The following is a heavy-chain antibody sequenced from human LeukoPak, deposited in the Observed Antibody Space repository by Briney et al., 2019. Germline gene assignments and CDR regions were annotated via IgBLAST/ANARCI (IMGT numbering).Heavy chain of an antibody. Sequence: ASVKVSCKASGYTFTSYYMHWVRQAPGQGFEWMGIINPSGGSTSYAQKFQGRVTMTRDMSTSTVYMELSSLRSEDTAVYYCARGYYDSSGYYRLLGPDYWGQGALVTVSS. D-gene: IGHD3-22*01. J-gene: IGHJ4*02. CDR3: ARGYYDSSGYYRLLGPDY. CDR2: INPSGGST. CDR1: GYTFTSYY. V-gene: IGHV1-46*01.